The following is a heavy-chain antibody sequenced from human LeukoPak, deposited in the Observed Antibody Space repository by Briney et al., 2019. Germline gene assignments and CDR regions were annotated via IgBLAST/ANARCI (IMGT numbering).Heavy chain of an antibody. CDR1: GFSFSDAW. J-gene: IGHJ4*02. CDR2: IESKTDGGTT. D-gene: IGHD3-10*01. V-gene: IGHV3-15*04. CDR3: TTYDSGRKFDY. Sequence: GGSLRLSCAASGFSFSDAWMSWVRQIPGKGLEWVGRIESKTDGGTTDYAAPVKGRFTISRDDSTNTLYLQMNSLKSEDTAVYYCTTYDSGRKFDYWGQGILVTVSS.